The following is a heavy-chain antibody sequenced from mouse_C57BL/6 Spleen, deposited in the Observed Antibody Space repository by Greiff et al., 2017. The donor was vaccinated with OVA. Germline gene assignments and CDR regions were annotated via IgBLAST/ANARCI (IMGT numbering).Heavy chain of an antibody. CDR1: GYSFTGYY. CDR2: INPSTGGT. V-gene: IGHV1-42*01. CDR3: AAYYGNENFDY. Sequence: VQLKESGPELVKPGASVKISCKASGYSFTGYYMNWVKQSPEKSLEWIGEINPSTGGTTYNQKFKAKATLTVDKSSSTAYMQLKSLTSEDSAVYYCAAYYGNENFDYWGQGTTLTVSS. D-gene: IGHD2-10*01. J-gene: IGHJ2*01.